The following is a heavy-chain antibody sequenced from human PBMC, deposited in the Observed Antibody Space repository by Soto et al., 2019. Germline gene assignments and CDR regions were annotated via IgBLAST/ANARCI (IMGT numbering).Heavy chain of an antibody. CDR2: IYDSGST. Sequence: SETLSLTCTVSGASISGNYWSWIRQPPGKGLEWIGYIYDSGSTNYSPSLQSRVTMSVDRSKNQFSLALTSVTAADTAVYFCARYRRGTGWYYLDYWGQGVLVTVSS. CDR3: ARYRRGTGWYYLDY. CDR1: GASISGNY. D-gene: IGHD6-19*01. V-gene: IGHV4-59*01. J-gene: IGHJ4*02.